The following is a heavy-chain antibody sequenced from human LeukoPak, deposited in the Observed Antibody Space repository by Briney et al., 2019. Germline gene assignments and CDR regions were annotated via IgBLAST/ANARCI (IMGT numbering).Heavy chain of an antibody. Sequence: KPSETLSLTCAVYCGSFSGYYWSWIRQPPGKGLEWIGEINHSGSTNYNPSLKSRVTISVDTSKNQFSLKLSSVTAADTAVYYCARGPGPDIVVVPAAIFDYWGQGTLVTVSS. D-gene: IGHD2-2*02. V-gene: IGHV4-34*01. CDR2: INHSGST. CDR3: ARGPGPDIVVVPAAIFDY. CDR1: CGSFSGYY. J-gene: IGHJ4*02.